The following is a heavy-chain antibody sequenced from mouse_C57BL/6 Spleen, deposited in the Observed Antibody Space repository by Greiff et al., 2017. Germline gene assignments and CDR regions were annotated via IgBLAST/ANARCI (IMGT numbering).Heavy chain of an antibody. V-gene: IGHV5-17*01. CDR2: ISSGSSTI. D-gene: IGHD2-5*01. J-gene: IGHJ1*03. CDR1: GFTFSDYG. CDR3: ARRSNSYGYFDV. Sequence: DVMLVESGGGLVKPGGSLKLSCAASGFTFSDYGMHWVRQAPEKGLEWVAYISSGSSTIYYADTVKGRFTISRDNAKNTLFLQMTSLRSEDTAMYYCARRSNSYGYFDVWGTGTTVTVSS.